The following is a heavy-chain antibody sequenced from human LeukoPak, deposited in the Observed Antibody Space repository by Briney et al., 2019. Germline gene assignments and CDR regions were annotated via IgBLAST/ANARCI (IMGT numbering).Heavy chain of an antibody. D-gene: IGHD2-2*01. J-gene: IGHJ6*02. CDR2: ISAYNGNT. CDR1: GYTFTSYG. Sequence: ASVKVSCKASGYTFTSYGISWVRQAPGQGLEWMGWISAYNGNTNYAQKLQGRVTMTTDTSTSTAYMGLRSLRSDDTAVYYCARLGYCSSTSCYDDYYYYYGMDVWGQGTTVTVSS. CDR3: ARLGYCSSTSCYDDYYYYYGMDV. V-gene: IGHV1-18*01.